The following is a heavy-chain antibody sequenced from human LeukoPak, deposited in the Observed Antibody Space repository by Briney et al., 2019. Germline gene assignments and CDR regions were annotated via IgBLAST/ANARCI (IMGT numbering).Heavy chain of an antibody. V-gene: IGHV5-51*01. Sequence: GESLKISCKGSGYSFTSYWIGWVRRVPGKGLEWMGIIYPGDSDTRYSPSFQGQVTISADKSISTAYLQWSSLKASDTAMYYCARRIEKSICSGGSCYSDAFDIWGQGTMVTVSS. CDR2: IYPGDSDT. CDR1: GYSFTSYW. CDR3: ARRIEKSICSGGSCYSDAFDI. J-gene: IGHJ3*02. D-gene: IGHD2-15*01.